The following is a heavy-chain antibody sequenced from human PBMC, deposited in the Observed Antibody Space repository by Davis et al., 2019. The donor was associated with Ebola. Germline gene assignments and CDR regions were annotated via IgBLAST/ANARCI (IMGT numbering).Heavy chain of an antibody. Sequence: PGGSLRLSCAASGFIFSNYWMSWVRQAPGKGPEWVAIIKPDGGEKYYVDSVKGRFTISRDNAKNSLFLQMDSLRDEDTALYYCASGDGRGRSYDMDVWGQGTTVTVSS. V-gene: IGHV3-7*03. CDR3: ASGDGRGRSYDMDV. D-gene: IGHD3/OR15-3a*01. J-gene: IGHJ6*02. CDR2: IKPDGGEK. CDR1: GFIFSNYW.